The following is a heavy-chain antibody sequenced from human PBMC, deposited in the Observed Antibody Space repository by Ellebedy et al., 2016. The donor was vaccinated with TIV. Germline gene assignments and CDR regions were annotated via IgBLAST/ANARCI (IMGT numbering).Heavy chain of an antibody. CDR3: ARDVIYGEFDY. V-gene: IGHV4-59*01. CDR2: TFYSGTT. Sequence: MPSETLSLTCTVSGGSISNKSWSWIRQPPGKGLEWIGYTFYSGTTNYNPSLESRAAISIDTSKNQFSLRLSSVTAADTAVYYCARDVIYGEFDYWGQGTLVTVSS. CDR1: GGSISNKS. D-gene: IGHD3-10*01. J-gene: IGHJ4*02.